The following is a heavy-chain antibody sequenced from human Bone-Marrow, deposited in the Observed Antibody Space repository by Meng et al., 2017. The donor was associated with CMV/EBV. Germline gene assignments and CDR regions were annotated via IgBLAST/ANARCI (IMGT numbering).Heavy chain of an antibody. Sequence: SEFTFDDYGMSWVRQAPGKGLEWVSGIDWNGGSTGYADSVKGGFTISRDSAKNSLYLQMNSLRAEDTALYYCARDSIYGSGSPWFDPWGQGTLVTVSS. D-gene: IGHD3-10*01. CDR3: ARDSIYGSGSPWFDP. CDR2: IDWNGGST. J-gene: IGHJ5*02. V-gene: IGHV3-20*03. CDR1: EFTFDDYG.